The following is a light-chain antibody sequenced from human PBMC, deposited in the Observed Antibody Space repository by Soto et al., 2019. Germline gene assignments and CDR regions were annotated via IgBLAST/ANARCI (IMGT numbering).Light chain of an antibody. CDR1: QSLLHSHGYNY. Sequence: DIVMTQSPLSLPVTPGEPASISCRSTQSLLHSHGYNYLDWNLQKPGQSPHLLIYLASNRASGVPGRFSGSGSGTDFTVKASRVAAEDVEVSYCMQTLQTPPYTFGQGTKLDIK. J-gene: IGKJ2*01. CDR3: MQTLQTPPYT. V-gene: IGKV2-28*01. CDR2: LAS.